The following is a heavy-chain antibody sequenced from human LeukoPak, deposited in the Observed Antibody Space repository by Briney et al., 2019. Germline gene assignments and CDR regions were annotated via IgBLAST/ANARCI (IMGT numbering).Heavy chain of an antibody. D-gene: IGHD3-22*01. Sequence: GGSLRLSCAASGFTFSTYAMTWVRQAPGKGLKWVAVISYDGSNKYYADSVKGRFTISRDNSKNTLYLQMNSLRAEDTAVYYCARATYYYDSSGGVDYWGQGTLVTVSS. CDR1: GFTFSTYA. CDR3: ARATYYYDSSGGVDY. CDR2: ISYDGSNK. J-gene: IGHJ4*02. V-gene: IGHV3-30*01.